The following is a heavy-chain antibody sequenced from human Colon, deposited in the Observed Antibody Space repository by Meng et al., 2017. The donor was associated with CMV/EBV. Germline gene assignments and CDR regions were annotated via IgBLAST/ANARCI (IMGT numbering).Heavy chain of an antibody. J-gene: IGHJ4*02. D-gene: IGHD1-14*01. CDR3: AKDLIEPEV. CDR2: TRYHGRET. CDR1: GFTFSSYA. V-gene: IGHV3-30*02. Sequence: GESLKISCAASGFTFSSYAMHWVRQAPGKGLEWVACTRYHGRETYYADSVTGRFTIPRDKSKSTVYLQMNSLRPEDTAVYYCAKDLIEPEVWGQGTLVTVSS.